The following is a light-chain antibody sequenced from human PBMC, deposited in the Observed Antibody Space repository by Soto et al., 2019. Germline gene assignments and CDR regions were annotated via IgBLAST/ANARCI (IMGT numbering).Light chain of an antibody. CDR2: DAS. CDR3: QQYNSYRT. J-gene: IGKJ1*01. Sequence: DIQMTQSPSTLSAFVGDRVTITCRASQSINDWLAWYQQKPGKAPKLLIYDASSLESGVPSRFSGGGSGTEFTLTISNLQPDDSATYYCQQYNSYRTFGQGTKVEI. V-gene: IGKV1-5*01. CDR1: QSINDW.